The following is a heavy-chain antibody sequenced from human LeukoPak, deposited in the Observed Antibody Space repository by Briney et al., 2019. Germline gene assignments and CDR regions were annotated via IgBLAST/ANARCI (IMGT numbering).Heavy chain of an antibody. CDR3: ASDPLAYGGNPGYFDY. CDR1: GYTFTSYG. J-gene: IGHJ4*02. CDR2: ISAYNGNT. D-gene: IGHD4-23*01. V-gene: IGHV1-18*01. Sequence: PQASVKVSCKASGYTFTSYGISWVRQAPGQGLEWMGWISAYNGNTNYAQKFQGRVTITADKSTSTAYMELSSLRSEDTAVYYCASDPLAYGGNPGYFDYWGQGTLVTVSS.